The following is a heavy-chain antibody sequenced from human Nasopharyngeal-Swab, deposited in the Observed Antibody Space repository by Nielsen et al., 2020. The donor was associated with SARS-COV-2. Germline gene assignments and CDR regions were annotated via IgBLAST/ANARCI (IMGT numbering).Heavy chain of an antibody. CDR3: ARVGDGLIKVQRY. V-gene: IGHV3-21*01. D-gene: IGHD3-10*01. CDR2: ISSSSSYI. J-gene: IGHJ4*02. CDR1: GFTFSSYS. Sequence: GESLKISCAASGFTFSSYSMNWVRQAPGKGPEWVSSISSSSSYIYYADSVKGRFTISRDNAKNSLYLQMNSLRAEDTAVYYCARVGDGLIKVQRYWGQGTLVTVSS.